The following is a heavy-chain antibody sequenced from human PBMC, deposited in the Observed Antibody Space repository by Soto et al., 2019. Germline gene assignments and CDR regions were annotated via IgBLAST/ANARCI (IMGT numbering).Heavy chain of an antibody. Sequence: NPSETLSLTCTVSGGSISGYYWSWIRQPPGKGLEWIGYIFYRGNTLYNPSLQSRVTISVDTSKNQFFLGLTSVTAADTAVYYCTRHAIIPKLQYGMDVWGQGASVTVSS. CDR1: GGSISGYY. CDR3: TRHAIIPKLQYGMDV. J-gene: IGHJ6*02. V-gene: IGHV4-59*01. D-gene: IGHD1-1*01. CDR2: IFYRGNT.